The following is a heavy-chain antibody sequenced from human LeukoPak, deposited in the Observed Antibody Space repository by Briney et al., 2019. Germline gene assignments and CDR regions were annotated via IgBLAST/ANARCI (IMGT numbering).Heavy chain of an antibody. CDR2: GSESGGT. CDR3: ARDAFNWNYGAFDI. Sequence: SETLSLTCAVYGGSLNGHYWSWIRQPPGKGLEWIGEGSESGGTKFNPSLKSRVTISADTSKNQFSLKLNSVTAADTAVYYCARDAFNWNYGAFDIWGQGTMVTVSS. J-gene: IGHJ3*02. D-gene: IGHD1-7*01. CDR1: GGSLNGHY. V-gene: IGHV4-34*01.